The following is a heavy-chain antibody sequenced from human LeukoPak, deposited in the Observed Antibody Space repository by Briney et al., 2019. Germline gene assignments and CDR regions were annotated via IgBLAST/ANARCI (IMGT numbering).Heavy chain of an antibody. V-gene: IGHV4-38-2*02. J-gene: IGHJ4*02. CDR2: IYHSGST. D-gene: IGHD3-22*01. CDR3: ARKGIYYYDSSGYRIFDY. CDR1: GYSISSGYY. Sequence: TSETLTLTCTVSGYSISSGYYWGWIRQPPGKGLEWIGNIYHSGSTYYNPSLKSRVTISVDTSKNQFSLKLSSVTAADTAVYYCARKGIYYYDSSGYRIFDYWGQGTLVTVSS.